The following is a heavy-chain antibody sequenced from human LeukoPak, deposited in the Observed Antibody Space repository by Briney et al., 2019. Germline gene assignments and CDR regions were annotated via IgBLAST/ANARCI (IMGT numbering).Heavy chain of an antibody. CDR3: TTYGSGRKFDY. V-gene: IGHV3-15*04. J-gene: IGHJ4*02. Sequence: GGSLRLSCAASGFPFSDDWMSWVRQAPGKGLEWVGRIESKTDGGTTDYAAPVKGRFTISRDDSTNTLYLQMNSLKSEDTAVYYCTTYGSGRKFDYWGQGTLVTVSS. CDR2: IESKTDGGTT. D-gene: IGHD3-10*01. CDR1: GFPFSDDW.